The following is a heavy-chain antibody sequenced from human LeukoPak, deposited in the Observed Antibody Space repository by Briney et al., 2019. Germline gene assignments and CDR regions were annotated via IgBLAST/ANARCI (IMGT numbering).Heavy chain of an antibody. V-gene: IGHV3-53*01. D-gene: IGHD3-10*01. CDR2: IYSGGST. J-gene: IGHJ4*02. Sequence: GGSLRLSCAASGFTVSSNYMSWVRQAPGKGLEWVSVIYSGGSTYYADSVKGRFTISRDNAKNSLYLQMNSLRAEDTAVYYCAREYAWFGEFPLPGYWGQGTLVTVSS. CDR3: AREYAWFGEFPLPGY. CDR1: GFTVSSNY.